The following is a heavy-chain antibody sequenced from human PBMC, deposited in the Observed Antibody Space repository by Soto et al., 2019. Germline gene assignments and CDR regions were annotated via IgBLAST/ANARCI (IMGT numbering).Heavy chain of an antibody. J-gene: IGHJ6*04. CDR2: IKSKTDGGTT. CDR1: GFTFSNAW. V-gene: IGHV3-15*07. CDR3: TTDLETYYYGMDV. Sequence: PGGSLRLSCAASGFTFSNAWMNWVRQAPGKGLEWVGRIKSKTDGGTTDNAAPVKGRFTISRDDSKNTLYLQLNSLKTEDTAAYYCTTDLETYYYGMDVWGKGTKVTVSS.